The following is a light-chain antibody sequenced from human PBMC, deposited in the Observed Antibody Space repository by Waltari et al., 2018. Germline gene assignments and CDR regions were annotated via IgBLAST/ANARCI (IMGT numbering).Light chain of an antibody. V-gene: IGLV3-1*01. J-gene: IGLJ3*02. CDR1: RSDGKN. CDR3: QAWTSSTAV. Sequence: SYELTQPPSLSVSRGQSATITCPGHRSDGKNVCWYQQKPGQSPVLVMYQDRKRPSGIPERFSGSNSGNTATLTISAAQGMDEADYYCQAWTSSTAVFGGGTKLTVL. CDR2: QDR.